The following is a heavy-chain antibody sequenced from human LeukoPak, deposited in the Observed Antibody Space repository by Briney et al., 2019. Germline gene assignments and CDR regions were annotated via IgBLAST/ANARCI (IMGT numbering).Heavy chain of an antibody. J-gene: IGHJ6*02. CDR3: ATAYGMDV. V-gene: IGHV3-15*01. CDR1: GFTFSNAW. Sequence: GGSLRLSCAASGFTFSNAWMRWVRQAPGKGLEWVGRIKSKTDDGTTDYAAPVKGRFTISRDDSKNTLYLQMNSLKTEDTAVYYCATAYGMDVWGQGTTVTVSS. CDR2: IKSKTDDGTT.